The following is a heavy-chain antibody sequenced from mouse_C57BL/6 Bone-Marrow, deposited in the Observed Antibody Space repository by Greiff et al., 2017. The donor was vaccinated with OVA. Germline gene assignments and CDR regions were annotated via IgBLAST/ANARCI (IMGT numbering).Heavy chain of an antibody. CDR2: INPYNGGT. V-gene: IGHV1-19*01. D-gene: IGHD2-10*02. J-gene: IGHJ2*01. CDR3: ARWYGNYGGTFDY. Sequence: EVQLQQSGPVLVKPGASVKMSCKASGYTFTDYYMNWVKQSHGKSLEWIGVINPYNGGTSYNQKFKGKATLTVDKSSSTAYMELNSLTSEDSAVDYCARWYGNYGGTFDYWGQGTTLTGSS. CDR1: GYTFTDYY.